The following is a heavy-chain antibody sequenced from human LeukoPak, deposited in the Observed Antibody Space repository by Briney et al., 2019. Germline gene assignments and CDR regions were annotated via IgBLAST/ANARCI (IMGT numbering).Heavy chain of an antibody. CDR3: ARDLTILINCF. D-gene: IGHD3-9*01. V-gene: IGHV3-48*03. J-gene: IGHJ4*02. Sequence: PGGSLRLSCAASGFTFSSYEMNWVRQAPGEGLEWVSYISSSGSTIYYADSVKGRFTISRDNAKNSLYLQMNSLRAEDTAVYYCARDLTILINCFWGQGTLVTVSS. CDR2: ISSSGSTI. CDR1: GFTFSSYE.